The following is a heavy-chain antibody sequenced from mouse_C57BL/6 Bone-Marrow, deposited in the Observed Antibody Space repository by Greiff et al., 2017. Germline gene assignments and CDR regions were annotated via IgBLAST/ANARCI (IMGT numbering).Heavy chain of an antibody. Sequence: QVQLQQSGAELVRPGTSVKVSCKASGYAFTNYLIEWVKQRPGQGLEWIGVINPGSGDTNYNGKFKGKATLTADKSSSTAYMQLSSLTSEDSAVYFCAREVDCLDDWGQGTTLTVSS. J-gene: IGHJ2*01. CDR1: GYAFTNYL. CDR2: INPGSGDT. CDR3: AREVDCLDD. D-gene: IGHD1-1*02. V-gene: IGHV1-54*01.